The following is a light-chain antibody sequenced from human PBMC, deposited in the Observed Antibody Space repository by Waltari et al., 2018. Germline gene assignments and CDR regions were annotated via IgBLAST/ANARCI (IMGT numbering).Light chain of an antibody. Sequence: QSVVTQSPSASGAPGQRVTISCSGSNSNIGSSTVNWYQKVPGTAPRLLIHSNDQRPSGVPDRFSASKSGTSASLAISGLQSEDEADYYCATWDARLTAVVFGGGTKVTVL. J-gene: IGLJ2*01. CDR2: SND. CDR1: NSNIGSST. V-gene: IGLV1-44*01. CDR3: ATWDARLTAVV.